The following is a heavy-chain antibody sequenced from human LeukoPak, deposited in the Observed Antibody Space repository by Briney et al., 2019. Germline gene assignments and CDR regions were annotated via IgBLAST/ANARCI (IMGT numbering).Heavy chain of an antibody. CDR3: AKDTNSGSYYSAFDI. V-gene: IGHV3-9*01. CDR2: ISWNSGSI. D-gene: IGHD1-26*01. CDR1: GFTFDDYA. Sequence: PGGSLRLSCAASGFTFDDYAMPWVRQAPGKGLEWVSGISWNSGSIGYADSVKGRFTISRDNAKNSLYLQMNSLRAEDTALYYCAKDTNSGSYYSAFDIWGQGTMVTVSS. J-gene: IGHJ3*02.